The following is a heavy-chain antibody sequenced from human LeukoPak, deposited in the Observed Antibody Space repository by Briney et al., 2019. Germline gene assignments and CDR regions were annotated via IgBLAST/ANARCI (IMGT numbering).Heavy chain of an antibody. V-gene: IGHV4-30-2*01. CDR1: GGSISSGGYY. CDR2: IYHSGST. J-gene: IGHJ6*03. Sequence: KASQTLSLTCTVSGGSISSGGYYWSWIRQPPGKGLEWIGYIYHSGSTYYNPSLKSRVTISVARSKNQFSLKLSSVTAADTAIYYCARELMARVSSSPLRRRSYYYMDVWGKGTTVTVSS. CDR3: ARELMARVSSSPLRRRSYYYMDV. D-gene: IGHD6-6*01.